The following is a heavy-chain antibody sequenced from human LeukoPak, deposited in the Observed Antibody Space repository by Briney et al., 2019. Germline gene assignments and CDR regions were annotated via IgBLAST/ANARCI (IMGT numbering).Heavy chain of an antibody. J-gene: IGHJ3*02. Sequence: SETLSLTCTVSGASISSYYWSWIRQPPGKGLEWIGYVYNSGNTNYNPSLKSRVSMSVDTSKNQFSLKLSSVTAADTAVYYCARDKFGYSSSWYAFDIWGQGTMVTVSS. CDR1: GASISSYY. CDR3: ARDKFGYSSSWYAFDI. D-gene: IGHD6-13*01. V-gene: IGHV4-59*01. CDR2: VYNSGNT.